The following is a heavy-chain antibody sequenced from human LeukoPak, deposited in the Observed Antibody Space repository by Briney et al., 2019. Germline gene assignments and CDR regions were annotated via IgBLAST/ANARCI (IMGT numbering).Heavy chain of an antibody. J-gene: IGHJ4*02. Sequence: ASVKVSCKVSGYTLTELSMHWVRQAPGKGLEWMGGFDPEDGETIYAQKFQGRVTMTEDTSTDTAYMELSSLRSEDTAVYYCATVTVAGYPFDHWGQGTLVTVSS. CDR2: FDPEDGET. CDR1: GYTLTELS. CDR3: ATVTVAGYPFDH. V-gene: IGHV1-24*01. D-gene: IGHD2-15*01.